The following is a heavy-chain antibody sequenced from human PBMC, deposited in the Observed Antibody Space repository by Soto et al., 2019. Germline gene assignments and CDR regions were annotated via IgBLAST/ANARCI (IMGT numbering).Heavy chain of an antibody. Sequence: SETLSLTCAVYGGSFSGYYWSWMRQPAGKGLEWIGEINHSGSTNYNPSLKSRVTISVDTSKNQFSLKLSSVTAADTAVYYCAIEGYGDYEDSYGMDVWGQGTTVTVSS. CDR2: INHSGST. V-gene: IGHV4-34*01. CDR1: GGSFSGYY. J-gene: IGHJ6*02. CDR3: AIEGYGDYEDSYGMDV. D-gene: IGHD4-17*01.